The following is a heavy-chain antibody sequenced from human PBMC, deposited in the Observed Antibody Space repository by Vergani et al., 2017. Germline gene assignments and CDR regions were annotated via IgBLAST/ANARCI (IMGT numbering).Heavy chain of an antibody. CDR2: IIPIFGTA. V-gene: IGHV1-69*06. D-gene: IGHD4-23*01. CDR1: GGTFSSYA. CDR3: ARVSTTVVTPSVPLPWYFDL. J-gene: IGHJ2*01. Sequence: QVQLVQSGAEVKKPGSSVKVSCKASGGTFSSYAISWVRQAPGQGLEWMGGIIPIFGTAHYAQKFQGRVPITADNSTSTAYMELSSLRSEDTAVDYCARVSTTVVTPSVPLPWYFDLWGRGTLVTVSS.